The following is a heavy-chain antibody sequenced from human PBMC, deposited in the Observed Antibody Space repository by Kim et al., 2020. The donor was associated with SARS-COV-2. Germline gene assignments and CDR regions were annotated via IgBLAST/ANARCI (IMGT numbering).Heavy chain of an antibody. CDR2: IYPGDSDT. D-gene: IGHD3-9*01. J-gene: IGHJ4*01. CDR1: GYTFTEFF. CDR3: SRVRFETTDYYYSFHY. Sequence: GESLKISCKASGYTFTEFFVGWVRQMPGKGLDYMGLIYPGDSDTRYSPTFQGLVTISVDKSINTAYLHWSDLTASDTAIYYFSRVRFETTDYYYSFHYWG. V-gene: IGHV5-51*01.